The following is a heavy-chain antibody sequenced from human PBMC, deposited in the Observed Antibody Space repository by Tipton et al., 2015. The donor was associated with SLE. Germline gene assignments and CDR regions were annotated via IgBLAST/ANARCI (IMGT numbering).Heavy chain of an antibody. D-gene: IGHD5-18*01. CDR1: GFNFDDNA. V-gene: IGHV3-9*01. J-gene: IGHJ6*02. CDR3: AKANTAVGYYYGMDV. Sequence: SLRLSCAASGFNFDDNAMHWVRQAPGKGLEWVSGISWNSGNKGYADSVKGRFTVSRDNAKNSLYLQMNNLRAEDTALYYCAKANTAVGYYYGMDVWGQGTTVTVSS. CDR2: ISWNSGNK.